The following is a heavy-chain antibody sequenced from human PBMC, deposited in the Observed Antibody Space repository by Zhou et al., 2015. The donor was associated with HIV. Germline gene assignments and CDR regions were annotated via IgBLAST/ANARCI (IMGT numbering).Heavy chain of an antibody. CDR3: ARNHISGWGFDP. J-gene: IGHJ5*02. D-gene: IGHD2-15*01. Sequence: QVQLVQSGAEVKKPGASVKVSCKTSGYTFTSYDIHWVRQSTGQGLEWMGWLNPHSGNIAYAQKFQGRVTMTRSTSISTAYMELSSLRSEDTAVYYCARNHISGWGFDPWGRREPVGHRLL. CDR2: LNPHSGNI. CDR1: GYTFTSYD. V-gene: IGHV1-8*01.